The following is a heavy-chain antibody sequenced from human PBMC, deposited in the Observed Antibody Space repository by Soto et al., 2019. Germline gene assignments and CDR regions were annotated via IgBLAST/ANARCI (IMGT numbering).Heavy chain of an antibody. CDR1: GGSISSGDYY. D-gene: IGHD3-22*01. CDR3: ARQGAQYYYDSSGYAYRRYFDL. Sequence: QVQLQESGPGLVKPSQTLSLTCTVSGGSISSGDYYWSWIRQPPGKGLEWIGYIYYSGSTYYNPSLKSRVTISVDTSRNQFSLKLSSVTAADTAVYYCARQGAQYYYDSSGYAYRRYFDLWGRGTLVTVSS. V-gene: IGHV4-30-4*01. CDR2: IYYSGST. J-gene: IGHJ2*01.